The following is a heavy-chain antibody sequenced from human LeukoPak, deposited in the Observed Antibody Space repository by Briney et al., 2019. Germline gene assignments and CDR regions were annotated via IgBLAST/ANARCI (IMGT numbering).Heavy chain of an antibody. CDR3: ARDPSMIRGENTPYFDY. V-gene: IGHV1-69*13. CDR2: VIPIFGTA. J-gene: IGHJ4*02. CDR1: GGTFSSYA. D-gene: IGHD3-10*01. Sequence: SVKVSRKASGGTFSSYAISWVRQAPGQGLEWVGGVIPIFGTADYAQKFQGRVTIIADESTSTAYMELNSLRSEDTAVYYCARDPSMIRGENTPYFDYWGQGTLVTVSS.